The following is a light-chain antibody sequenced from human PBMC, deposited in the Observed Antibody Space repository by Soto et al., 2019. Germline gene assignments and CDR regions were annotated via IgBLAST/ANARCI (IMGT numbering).Light chain of an antibody. CDR2: DAS. V-gene: IGKV3-11*01. CDR1: QSVSSY. Sequence: PGGRATLSCRASQSVSSYLAWYQQKPGQAPRLLIYDASIRATGIPARFSGSGSGTDFTLTISSLQPEDFAIYYCQQLNSYPRTFGQGTKGDI. CDR3: QQLNSYPRT. J-gene: IGKJ1*01.